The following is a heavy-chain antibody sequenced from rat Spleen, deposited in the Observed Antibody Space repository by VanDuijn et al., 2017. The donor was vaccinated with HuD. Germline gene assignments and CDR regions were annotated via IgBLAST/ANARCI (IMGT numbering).Heavy chain of an antibody. J-gene: IGHJ4*01. CDR3: TTTDYVMDA. CDR1: GFTLSDYN. Sequence: EVQLVESGGGLVQPGRSLKLSCAASGFTLSDYNMAWVRQAPKKGLEWVASISPTGGITNYRDSVKGRFTISRDNAKSTLYLQMDSLRSEDTATYYCTTTDYVMDAWGQGASVTVSS. V-gene: IGHV5-20*01. CDR2: ISPTGGIT.